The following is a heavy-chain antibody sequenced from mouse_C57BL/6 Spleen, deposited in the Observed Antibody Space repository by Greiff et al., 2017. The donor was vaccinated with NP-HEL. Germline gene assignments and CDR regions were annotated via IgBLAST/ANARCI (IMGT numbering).Heavy chain of an antibody. CDR2: ISSGSSTI. CDR1: GFTFSDYG. Sequence: EVQLVESGGGLVKPGGSLKLSCAASGFTFSDYGMHWVRQAPEKGLEWVAYISSGSSTIYYADTVKGRFPISRDNAKNTLFLQMTSLRSEDTAMYYCARYYYGSSYWYFDVWGTGTTVTVSS. CDR3: ARYYYGSSYWYFDV. D-gene: IGHD1-1*01. V-gene: IGHV5-17*01. J-gene: IGHJ1*03.